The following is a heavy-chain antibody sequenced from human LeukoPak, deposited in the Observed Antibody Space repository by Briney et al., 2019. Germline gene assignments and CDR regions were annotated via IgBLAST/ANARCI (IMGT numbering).Heavy chain of an antibody. CDR3: ARDRMVRGVILYGMDV. CDR2: IIPIFGTA. D-gene: IGHD3-10*01. CDR1: GGTFISYA. J-gene: IGHJ6*04. V-gene: IGHV1-69*01. Sequence: GASVKVSCKASGGTFISYAISWVRQAPGQGLEWMGGIIPIFGTANYAQKFQGRVTITADESTSTAYMELSSLRSEDTAVYYCARDRMVRGVILYGMDVWGKGATVTVSS.